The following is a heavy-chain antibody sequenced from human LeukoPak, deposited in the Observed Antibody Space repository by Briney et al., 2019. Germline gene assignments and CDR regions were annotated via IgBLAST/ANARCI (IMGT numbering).Heavy chain of an antibody. J-gene: IGHJ6*03. CDR2: IYHSGST. Sequence: PSETLSLTCAVSGGSINSSNWWSWVRQPPGKGLEWIGEIYHSGSTNYNPSLKSRVTISVDNSKNQFSLKLSSVTAADTAVYYCAREILASGAWYVPAYMDVWGTGTTVTVSS. D-gene: IGHD6-19*01. V-gene: IGHV4-4*02. CDR3: AREILASGAWYVPAYMDV. CDR1: GGSINSSNW.